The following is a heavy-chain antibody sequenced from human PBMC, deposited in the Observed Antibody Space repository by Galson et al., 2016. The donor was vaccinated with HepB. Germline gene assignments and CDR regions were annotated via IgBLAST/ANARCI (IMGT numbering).Heavy chain of an antibody. CDR1: GGPISSNRYY. D-gene: IGHD2-21*02. V-gene: IGHV4-39*01. J-gene: IGHJ1*01. CDR2: IFHIGGT. Sequence: EPLSLTCTVSGGPISSNRYYWGWIRQPPGKGLEWIGSIFHIGGTYYNASLKSRATISVDTSKSQFSLKLRSLTATDTAVYYCARFGGDWGFWGQGNLVIVSS. CDR3: ARFGGDWGF.